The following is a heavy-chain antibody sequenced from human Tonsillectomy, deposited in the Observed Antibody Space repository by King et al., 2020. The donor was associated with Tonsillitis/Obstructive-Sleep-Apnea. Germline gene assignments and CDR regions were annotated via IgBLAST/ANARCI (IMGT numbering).Heavy chain of an antibody. CDR2: IDPSDSYI. D-gene: IGHD1-26*01. CDR1: GYSFTTFW. Sequence: VQLVQSGAEVKKPGESLRIYWKVSGYSFTTFWISWVRQMPGKGLEWMGRIDPSDSYINYSPSFQGHVTISVDKSISTAYLQWSSLKASDTAMYYCVWGSISNTWFDPWGQGTLVTVSS. CDR3: VWGSISNTWFDP. V-gene: IGHV5-10-1*01. J-gene: IGHJ5*02.